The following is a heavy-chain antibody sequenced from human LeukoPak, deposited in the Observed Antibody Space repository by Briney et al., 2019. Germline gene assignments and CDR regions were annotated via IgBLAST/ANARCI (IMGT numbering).Heavy chain of an antibody. CDR2: ISGSGGST. Sequence: PGGSLRLSCAASGFTFSSYSMSWVRQAPGKGLEWVSGISGSGGSTYYADSVKGRFTISTDNSKNTLYLQMNSLRAEDTAVYYCAKVMGSGWYNFDYWGQGTLVTVSS. J-gene: IGHJ4*02. V-gene: IGHV3-23*01. CDR1: GFTFSSYS. D-gene: IGHD6-19*01. CDR3: AKVMGSGWYNFDY.